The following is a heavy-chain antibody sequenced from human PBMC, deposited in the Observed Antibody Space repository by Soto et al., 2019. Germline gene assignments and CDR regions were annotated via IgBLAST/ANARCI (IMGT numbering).Heavy chain of an antibody. CDR3: ARGHSTDCSNGVCSFFYNHEMDV. CDR1: GYSFTDYH. V-gene: IGHV1-2*04. J-gene: IGHJ6*02. Sequence: ASVKVSCKAPGYSFTDYHIHWVRQAPGQGLEWLGRINPKSGGTSTAQKFQGWVTMTRDRSISTVYMELTRLRSDDTAVYFCARGHSTDCSNGVCSFFYNHEMDVWGQGTTVTVSS. CDR2: INPKSGGT. D-gene: IGHD2-8*01.